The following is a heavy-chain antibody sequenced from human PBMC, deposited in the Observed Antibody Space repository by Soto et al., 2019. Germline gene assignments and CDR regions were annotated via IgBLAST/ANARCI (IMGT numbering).Heavy chain of an antibody. CDR1: GGSISSYY. D-gene: IGHD3-3*01. CDR3: VRGSDLWSVYYIGWFDP. J-gene: IGHJ5*02. CDR2: IYYTGST. V-gene: IGHV4-59*12. Sequence: PSETLSLTCTASGGSISSYYWSWIRPPPGKGPEWIGYIYYTGSTTYNPSLKSRVTIPADTTKNQLSLKLSCVTAADTAVYYCVRGSDLWSVYYIGWFDPWGQGTLVTVSS.